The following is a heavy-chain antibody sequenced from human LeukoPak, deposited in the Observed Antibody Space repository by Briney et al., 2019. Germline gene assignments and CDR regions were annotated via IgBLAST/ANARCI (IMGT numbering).Heavy chain of an antibody. Sequence: SETLSLTCTISGGSISSVRYYWSWIRQPAGKALEWIGRINTSGRTNYNPSLKSRVTISIDTSKNQFSLKLSSVTAADTAVYYCAKDWEGSSSDISFDIWGQGTMVTVSS. CDR3: AKDWEGSSSDISFDI. D-gene: IGHD3/OR15-3a*01. V-gene: IGHV4-61*02. CDR1: GGSISSVRYY. CDR2: INTSGRT. J-gene: IGHJ3*02.